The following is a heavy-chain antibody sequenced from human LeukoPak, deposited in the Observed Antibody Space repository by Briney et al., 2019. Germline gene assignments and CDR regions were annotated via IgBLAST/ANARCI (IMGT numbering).Heavy chain of an antibody. CDR1: GGSVSSGSYY. Sequence: KTSETLSLTCTVSGGSVSSGSYYWSWIRQPPGKGLEWIGYIYYSGSTNYNPSLKSRVTISVDTSKNQFSLRLNSVTAADTAVYYCARSRASNSGAFDPWGQGSLVTVSS. J-gene: IGHJ5*02. CDR3: ARSRASNSGAFDP. D-gene: IGHD1-26*01. CDR2: IYYSGST. V-gene: IGHV4-61*01.